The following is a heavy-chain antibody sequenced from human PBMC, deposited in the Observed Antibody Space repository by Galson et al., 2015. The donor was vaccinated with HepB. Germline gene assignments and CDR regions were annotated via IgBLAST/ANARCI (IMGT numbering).Heavy chain of an antibody. J-gene: IGHJ6*03. D-gene: IGHD1-7*01. CDR2: IKSKTDGGTT. CDR1: GFTFSNAW. Sequence: SLRLSCAASGFTFSNAWMSWVRQAPGKGLEWVGRIKSKTDGGTTDYAAPVKGRFTISRDDSKNTLYLQMNSLKTEDTAVYYCTTGIILELNYYYYMDVWGKGTTVTVSS. V-gene: IGHV3-15*01. CDR3: TTGIILELNYYYYMDV.